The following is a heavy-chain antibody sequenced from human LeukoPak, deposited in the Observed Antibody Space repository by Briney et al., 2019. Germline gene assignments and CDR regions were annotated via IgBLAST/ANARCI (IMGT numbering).Heavy chain of an antibody. D-gene: IGHD3-10*01. CDR3: ARERMYSGSGSTYPYYDY. CDR2: IKPEGSEK. CDR1: GFTFSTYW. J-gene: IGHJ4*02. Sequence: GGSLRLSCAASGFTFSTYWMTWVRQSPGKGLEWVSNIKPEGSEKYFVDAVKGRFTISRDNAKNALYLEMNSLRAEDTAEYFCARERMYSGSGSTYPYYDYWGQGTLVTVSS. V-gene: IGHV3-7*01.